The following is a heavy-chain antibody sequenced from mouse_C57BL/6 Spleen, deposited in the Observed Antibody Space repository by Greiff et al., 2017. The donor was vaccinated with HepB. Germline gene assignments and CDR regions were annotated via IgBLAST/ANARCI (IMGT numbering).Heavy chain of an antibody. V-gene: IGHV1-15*01. CDR3: TRWDYYGSSSYYFDY. J-gene: IGHJ2*01. CDR2: IDPETGGT. Sequence: VKLMESGAELVRPGASVTLSCKASGYTFTDYEMHWVKQTPVHGLEWIGAIDPETGGTAYNQKFKGKAILTADKSSSTAYMELRSLTSEDSAVYYCTRWDYYGSSSYYFDYWGQGTTLTVSS. CDR1: GYTFTDYE. D-gene: IGHD1-1*01.